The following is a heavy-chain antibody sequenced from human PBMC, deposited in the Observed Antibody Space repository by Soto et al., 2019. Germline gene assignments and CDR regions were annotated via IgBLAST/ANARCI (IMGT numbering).Heavy chain of an antibody. CDR3: ARWVGGSMFDNSGKYDS. V-gene: IGHV3-30*03. Sequence: QVQLVESGGGVVQPGRSLRLTCAASGFTFSSSGMHWVRQAPGKGLEWVALIAYDGSKTYYGDSVRGRFTISRDNSENTLFLQMNSLRAEDPAVYYCARWVGGSMFDNSGKYDSWGQGTLVTVSS. CDR1: GFTFSSSG. J-gene: IGHJ5*01. CDR2: IAYDGSKT. D-gene: IGHD3-22*01.